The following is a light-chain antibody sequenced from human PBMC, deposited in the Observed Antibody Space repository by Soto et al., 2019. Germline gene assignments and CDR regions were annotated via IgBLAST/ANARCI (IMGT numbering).Light chain of an antibody. CDR2: GAS. V-gene: IGKV3-20*01. CDR1: QSVSSTY. CDR3: QQYGTSPPRYT. J-gene: IGKJ2*01. Sequence: EIVWTQSPGTLSLSPGERATLSCRASQSVSSTYLAWYQQKPGQAPRVLIYGASSRATGIPDRFSGSGSGTDFTLTITRLEPEDFAVYYCQQYGTSPPRYTFGQGTELEIK.